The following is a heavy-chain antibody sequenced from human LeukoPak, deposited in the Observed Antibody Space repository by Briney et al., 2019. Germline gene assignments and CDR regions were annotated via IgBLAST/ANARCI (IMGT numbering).Heavy chain of an antibody. J-gene: IGHJ4*02. D-gene: IGHD2-15*01. CDR1: GGSISSNSYY. V-gene: IGHV4-39*07. CDR2: IYYSGST. Sequence: SETLSLTCAVSGGSISSNSYYWGWIRQPPGKGLEWIGSIYYSGSTYYNPSLNSRVTISVDTYKNQSSLTLTSVTAADTAVYYCAREFRGGPLDYWGQGTLVTVSS. CDR3: AREFRGGPLDY.